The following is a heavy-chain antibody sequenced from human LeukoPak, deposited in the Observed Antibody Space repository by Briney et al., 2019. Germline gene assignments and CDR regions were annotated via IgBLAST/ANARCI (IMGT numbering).Heavy chain of an antibody. J-gene: IGHJ4*02. CDR1: GDSVSSNSAS. V-gene: IGHV6-1*01. Sequence: SQTLSLTCAISGDSVSSNSASWNWFRQSPSRGLEWLGRTFYTSKWNNDYAVSVKGRITINPDTSKNHFSLQLTSVTPEDTAVYYCARRRYYDYTGFFDYWGQGTLVTVSS. CDR3: ARRRYYDYTGFFDY. D-gene: IGHD3-22*01. CDR2: TFYTSKWNN.